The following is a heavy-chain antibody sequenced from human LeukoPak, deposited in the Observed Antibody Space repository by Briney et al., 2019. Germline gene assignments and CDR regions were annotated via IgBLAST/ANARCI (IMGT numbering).Heavy chain of an antibody. Sequence: ASVKVSCKASGYTFTSYDINWVRQATGQGLEWMGWMNPNSGNTGHAQKFQGRVTMTRNTSISTAYMELSSLRSEDTAVYYCARGVVVPAAMEYYYYYYGMDVWGQGTLVTVSS. CDR3: ARGVVVPAAMEYYYYYYGMDV. D-gene: IGHD2-2*01. J-gene: IGHJ6*02. CDR1: GYTFTSYD. CDR2: MNPNSGNT. V-gene: IGHV1-8*01.